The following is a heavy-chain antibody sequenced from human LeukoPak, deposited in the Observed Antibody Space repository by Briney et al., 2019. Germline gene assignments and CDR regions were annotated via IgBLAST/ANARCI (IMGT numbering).Heavy chain of an antibody. CDR2: ISGSGGST. V-gene: IGHV3-23*01. CDR1: GFTFSSYA. D-gene: IGHD6-13*01. J-gene: IGHJ1*01. Sequence: PGGSLRLSCAASGFTFSSYAMSWVRQAPGKGLEWVSAISGSGGSTYYADSVKGRFTISRDNSKNTLYLQMNSLRVEDTAVYYCAKPGGQQLVLGAEYFQHWGQGTLVTVSS. CDR3: AKPGGQQLVLGAEYFQH.